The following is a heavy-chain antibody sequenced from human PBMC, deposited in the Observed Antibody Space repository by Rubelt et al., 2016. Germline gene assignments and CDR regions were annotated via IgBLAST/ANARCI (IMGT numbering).Heavy chain of an antibody. V-gene: IGHV5-51*01. CDR2: IYPGDSDT. Sequence: EVQLVQSGAEVKKPGESLKISCKGSGYSFTSYWIGWVRQMPGKGLEWMGIIYPGDSDTRCRPPLLSQAVNSANKSISTTYLTWSGLKASDTAMYYCARVTTVTNDNWFDPWGQGTLVTVSS. J-gene: IGHJ5*02. D-gene: IGHD4-17*01. CDR3: ARVTTVTNDNWFDP. CDR1: GYSFTSYW.